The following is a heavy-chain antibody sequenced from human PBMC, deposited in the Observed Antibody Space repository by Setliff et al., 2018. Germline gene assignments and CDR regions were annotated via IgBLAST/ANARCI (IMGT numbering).Heavy chain of an antibody. CDR1: GGSFSGYY. Sequence: PSETLSLTCAAYGGSFSGYYWSWIRQPPGKGLEWLGEINHSGSTNCNPSLKSRVTISVDTSKNQFSLRLNSATAADTAVYYCARLRGAFDYWGQGTLVTVSS. CDR2: INHSGST. V-gene: IGHV4-34*01. CDR3: ARLRGAFDY. J-gene: IGHJ4*02. D-gene: IGHD3-16*01.